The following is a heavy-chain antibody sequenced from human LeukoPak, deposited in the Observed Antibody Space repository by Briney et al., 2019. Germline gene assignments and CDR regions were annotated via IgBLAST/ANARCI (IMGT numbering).Heavy chain of an antibody. V-gene: IGHV1-46*01. Sequence: GASVKVSCKASGYTFTSYYMHWVRQAPGQGLEWMGIINPSGGSTSYAQKFQGRVTMTRDTSISTAYMELSRLRSDDTAVYYCARQVHPTKWLFIPDYWGQGTLVTVSS. J-gene: IGHJ4*02. D-gene: IGHD3-22*01. CDR3: ARQVHPTKWLFIPDY. CDR2: INPSGGST. CDR1: GYTFTSYY.